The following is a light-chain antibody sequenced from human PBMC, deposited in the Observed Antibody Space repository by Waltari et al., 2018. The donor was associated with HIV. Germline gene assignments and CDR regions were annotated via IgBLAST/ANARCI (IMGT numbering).Light chain of an antibody. CDR3: ATWDSRLNSYV. J-gene: IGLJ1*01. Sequence: QSVLTQPPSISAAPGQRITISCSGSIPHIGTNPVSWYQQVPGTAPKLLIYENDKRPSGIPDRVSGSKSDTSATLGISGFRTGDEADYYCATWDSRLNSYVFGSGTTVIVL. V-gene: IGLV1-51*02. CDR1: IPHIGTNP. CDR2: END.